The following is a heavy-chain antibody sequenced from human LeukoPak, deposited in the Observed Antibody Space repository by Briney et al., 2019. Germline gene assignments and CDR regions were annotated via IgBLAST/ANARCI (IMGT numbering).Heavy chain of an antibody. CDR2: IIPIFGTA. J-gene: IGHJ4*02. D-gene: IGHD3-3*01. V-gene: IGHV1-69*13. Sequence: SVNVSCKASGGTFSSYAISWVRQAPGQGLEWMGGIIPIFGTANYAQKFQGRVTITADESTSTAYMELSSLRSEDTAVYYCARERRESITIFGVVNHPFDYWGQGTLVTVSS. CDR3: ARERRESITIFGVVNHPFDY. CDR1: GGTFSSYA.